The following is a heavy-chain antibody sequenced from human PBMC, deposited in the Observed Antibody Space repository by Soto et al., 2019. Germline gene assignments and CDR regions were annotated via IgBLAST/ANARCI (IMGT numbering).Heavy chain of an antibody. D-gene: IGHD6-6*01. CDR3: ARDLRDTLDSRSRGDYWFVP. CDR1: GYTFTSYG. Sequence: QVQLVQSGAEVKKPGASVKVSCKASGYTFTSYGISWVRQAPGQGLEWMGWISAYNGNTNYAQKLQGRGTMTTDTDTSTAYMELRSLRSDDTAVYYCARDLRDTLDSRSRGDYWFVPWGQGTLVTVSS. J-gene: IGHJ5*02. CDR2: ISAYNGNT. V-gene: IGHV1-18*01.